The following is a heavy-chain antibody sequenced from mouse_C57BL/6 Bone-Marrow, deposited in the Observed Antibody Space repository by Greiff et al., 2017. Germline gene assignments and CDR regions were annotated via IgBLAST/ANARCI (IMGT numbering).Heavy chain of an antibody. D-gene: IGHD2-13*01. CDR1: GYAFSSYW. CDR2: IYPGDGDT. J-gene: IGHJ4*01. Sequence: QVQLKQSGAELVKPGASVKISCKASGYAFSSYWMNWVKQRPGKGLEWIGQIYPGDGDTNYNGKFKGKAKLTADKSSSTAYMQLSSLTSEDSAVYFCARSGTRAMDYWGQGTSVTVSS. V-gene: IGHV1-80*01. CDR3: ARSGTRAMDY.